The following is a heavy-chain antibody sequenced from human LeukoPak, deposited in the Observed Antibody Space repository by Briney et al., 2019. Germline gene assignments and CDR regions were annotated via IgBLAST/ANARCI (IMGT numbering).Heavy chain of an antibody. D-gene: IGHD3-3*01. J-gene: IGHJ4*02. CDR2: IKSKTDDGTT. CDR3: TTGYDTGDY. V-gene: IGHV3-15*01. CDR1: GFTFSNAW. Sequence: GGSLRLSCEASGFTFSNAWMSWVRQAPGKGLEWVGRIKSKTDDGTTDYAAPVKGRFTISRDDSKNTVYLQMNSLKTEDTAVYYCTTGYDTGDYWGQGTLVTVSS.